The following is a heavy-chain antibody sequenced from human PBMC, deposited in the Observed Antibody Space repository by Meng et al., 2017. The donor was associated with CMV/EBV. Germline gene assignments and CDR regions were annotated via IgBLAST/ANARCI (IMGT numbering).Heavy chain of an antibody. Sequence: SVKVSCKASGGSFSRYVISWVRQAPGQGPEWMGGIIPILGITNYAQKFQGRLTITADKSTTTGYMEWSSLRAEDTAVYYCARGAYSYGYYYYYGMDVWGQGTTVTVSS. V-gene: IGHV1-69*10. D-gene: IGHD5-18*01. J-gene: IGHJ6*02. CDR3: ARGAYSYGYYYYYGMDV. CDR2: IIPILGIT. CDR1: GGSFSRYV.